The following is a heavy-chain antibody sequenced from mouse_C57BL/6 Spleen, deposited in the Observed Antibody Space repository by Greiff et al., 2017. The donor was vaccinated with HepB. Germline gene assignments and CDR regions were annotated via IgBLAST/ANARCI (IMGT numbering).Heavy chain of an antibody. Sequence: QVQLQQSGAELVKPGASVKISCKASGYAFSSYWMNWVKQRPGKGLEWIGQIYPGDGDTNYNGKFKGKATLTADKSSSTAYMQLSSLTSEDSAVYFCASNYVAGYFDYWGRGTTLTVSS. D-gene: IGHD2-1*01. CDR1: GYAFSSYW. CDR2: IYPGDGDT. J-gene: IGHJ2*01. CDR3: ASNYVAGYFDY. V-gene: IGHV1-80*01.